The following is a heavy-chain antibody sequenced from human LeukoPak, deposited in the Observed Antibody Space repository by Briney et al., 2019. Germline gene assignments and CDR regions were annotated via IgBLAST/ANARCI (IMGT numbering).Heavy chain of an antibody. V-gene: IGHV1-2*02. J-gene: IGHJ4*02. D-gene: IGHD3-9*01. CDR2: INPNSGGT. CDR1: GYTFTGYY. CDR3: ARDYDILTGYYNAQFDY. Sequence: GASVKVSFKASGYTFTGYYMHWVRQAPGQGLEWMGWINPNSGGTNYAQKFQGRVTMTRDTSISTAYMELSRLRSDDTAVSYCARDYDILTGYYNAQFDYWGQGTLVTVSS.